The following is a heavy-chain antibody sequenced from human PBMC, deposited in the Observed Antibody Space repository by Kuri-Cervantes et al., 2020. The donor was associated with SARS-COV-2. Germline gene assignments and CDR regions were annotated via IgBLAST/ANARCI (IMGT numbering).Heavy chain of an antibody. D-gene: IGHD6-19*01. Sequence: GGSLRLSCAASGFTFRTFDMHWVRQTTGEGLQWVAAIATTGDTYYPGSAKGRFTISRDNAKDSLYLQMNSLTAGDTAVYYCAKDRGSGVRYRYYYYGMDVWGQGTTVTVSS. CDR3: AKDRGSGVRYRYYYYGMDV. CDR2: IATTGDT. V-gene: IGHV3-13*01. J-gene: IGHJ6*02. CDR1: GFTFRTFD.